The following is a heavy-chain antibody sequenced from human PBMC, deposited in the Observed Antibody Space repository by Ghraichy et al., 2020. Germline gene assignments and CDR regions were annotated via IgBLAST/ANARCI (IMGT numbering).Heavy chain of an antibody. J-gene: IGHJ2*01. CDR3: VKDTGKVANWYFDL. CDR2: ISWNAAGT. V-gene: IGHV3-43*01. Sequence: GGSLRLSCAASGFTFNAYTMHWVRQSPGKGLEWVSFISWNAAGTYYADSVKGRFTISRDNSQKSLYLHMNSLKTEDTAFYYCVKDTGKVANWYFDLWGRGTLVAVSS. CDR1: GFTFNAYT.